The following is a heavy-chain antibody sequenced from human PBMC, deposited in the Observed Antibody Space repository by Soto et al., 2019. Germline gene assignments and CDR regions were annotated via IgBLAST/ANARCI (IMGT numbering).Heavy chain of an antibody. Sequence: QVQLVQSGAEVQKPGSSVKVSCKASGGTFSSYTISWVRQAPGQGLEWMGRIIPILGIANYAQKFQGRVTITADKSTSTAYMELSSLRSEDTAVYYCARDYGDENYYYYMDVWGKGTTVTVSS. CDR3: ARDYGDENYYYYMDV. CDR2: IIPILGIA. CDR1: GGTFSSYT. V-gene: IGHV1-69*08. D-gene: IGHD4-17*01. J-gene: IGHJ6*03.